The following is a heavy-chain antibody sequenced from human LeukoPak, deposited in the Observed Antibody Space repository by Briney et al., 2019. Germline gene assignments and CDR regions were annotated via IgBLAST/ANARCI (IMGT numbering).Heavy chain of an antibody. CDR1: GLTVSSNY. J-gene: IGHJ4*02. V-gene: IGHV3-53*01. D-gene: IGHD5-18*01. CDR2: IYSGGST. CDR3: TSARGSNYGSLGD. Sequence: GGSLRLSCAASGLTVSSNYMRWVRQAPGKGLEWVSVIYSGGSTFYADSVKGRFSISRDDSKNTLYLQMNILSAEDTAVYYCTSARGSNYGSLGDWGQGTLVTVSS.